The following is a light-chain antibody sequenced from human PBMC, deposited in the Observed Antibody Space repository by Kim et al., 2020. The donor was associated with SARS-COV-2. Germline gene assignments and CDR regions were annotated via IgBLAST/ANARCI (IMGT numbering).Light chain of an antibody. CDR1: QSVSNY. Sequence: SPGERATRSCRASQSVSNYLAWYQQKPGQAPRLLIYGTSTRATGIPARFSGSGSGTEFTLTISSLQSEDIAVYYCQQYNNWPPLTFGGGTKVDIK. J-gene: IGKJ4*01. CDR2: GTS. CDR3: QQYNNWPPLT. V-gene: IGKV3-15*01.